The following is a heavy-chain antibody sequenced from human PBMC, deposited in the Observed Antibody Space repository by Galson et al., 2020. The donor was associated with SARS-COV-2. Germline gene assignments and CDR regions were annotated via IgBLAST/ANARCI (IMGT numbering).Heavy chain of an antibody. D-gene: IGHD1-26*01. J-gene: IGHJ5*02. CDR3: ARGRPSVVGKVWFDP. CDR1: GGSFSGYY. Sequence: SETLSLTCAVYGGSFSGYYWSWIRQPPGKGLEWIGEINSSGSTNYNPSLKSRVTISVDTSKNQFSLKLSSVTAADTAVYYCARGRPSVVGKVWFDPWGQGTLVTVSS. V-gene: IGHV4-34*01. CDR2: INSSGST.